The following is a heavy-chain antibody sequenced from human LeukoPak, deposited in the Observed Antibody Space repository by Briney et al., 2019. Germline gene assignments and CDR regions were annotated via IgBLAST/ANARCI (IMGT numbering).Heavy chain of an antibody. D-gene: IGHD4-23*01. V-gene: IGHV3-30*18. CDR3: AKDLSAGGNSVDY. CDR1: GFTFSSYG. CDR2: ISYDGSNK. Sequence: GGSLRLSCAASGFTFSSYGMHWVRQAPGKGLEWVAVISYDGSNKYYADSVKGRFTISGDNSKNTLYLQMNSLRAEDTAVYYCAKDLSAGGNSVDYWGQGTLVTVSS. J-gene: IGHJ4*02.